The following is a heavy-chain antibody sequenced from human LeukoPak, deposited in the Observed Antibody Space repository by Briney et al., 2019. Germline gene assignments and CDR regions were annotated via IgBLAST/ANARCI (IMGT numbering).Heavy chain of an antibody. J-gene: IGHJ4*02. V-gene: IGHV1-2*02. CDR2: ISPNSGGT. D-gene: IGHD3-22*01. Sequence: ASVKVSCKASGYTFTDYYIHWVRQAPGQGLEWMGWISPNSGGTNYAQKFQGRVTMTRDTSISTAFMELSRLRSDDTAVYYCARVKTMIVVVRLFDYWGQGTLVTVSS. CDR1: GYTFTDYY. CDR3: ARVKTMIVVVRLFDY.